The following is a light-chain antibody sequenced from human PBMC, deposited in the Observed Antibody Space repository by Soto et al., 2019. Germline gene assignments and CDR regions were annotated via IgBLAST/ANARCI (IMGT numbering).Light chain of an antibody. CDR1: SSDVGAYNY. Sequence: QSLLAHPASLSGSPGQSITISCTGTSSDVGAYNYVSWYQHHPGKVPKLLIYEVTNRPSGISDRFSGSKSGNTASLTISGLQAEDEADYYCSSKRDSSTLFVFGTGTNVTVL. V-gene: IGLV2-14*01. J-gene: IGLJ1*01. CDR3: SSKRDSSTLFV. CDR2: EVT.